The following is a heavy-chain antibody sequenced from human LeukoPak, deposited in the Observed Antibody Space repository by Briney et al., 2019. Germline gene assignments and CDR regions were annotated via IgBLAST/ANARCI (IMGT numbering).Heavy chain of an antibody. CDR2: IRYDGSNK. CDR1: GFTFSSYG. CDR3: AKENLVGTTTAYDY. J-gene: IGHJ4*02. Sequence: GGSLRLSCAASGFTFSSYGMHWVRQAPGKGLEWVAFIRYDGSNKYYADSVKGRFTISRGNSKNTLYLKMNSLRAEDTAIYYCAKENLVGTTTAYDYWGQGTLVTVSS. V-gene: IGHV3-30*02. D-gene: IGHD1-26*01.